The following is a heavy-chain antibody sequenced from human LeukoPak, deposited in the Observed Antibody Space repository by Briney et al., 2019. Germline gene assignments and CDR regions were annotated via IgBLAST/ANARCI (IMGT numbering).Heavy chain of an antibody. J-gene: IGHJ4*02. Sequence: ASVKVSCKASGYTFTSYGISWERQAPGQGLEWMGWISAYNGNTNYAQKLQGRVTMTTDTSTSTAYMELRSLRSDDTAVYYCATRTPMDIVATIEEDYFDYWGQGTLVTVSS. D-gene: IGHD5-12*01. CDR2: ISAYNGNT. V-gene: IGHV1-18*01. CDR3: ATRTPMDIVATIEEDYFDY. CDR1: GYTFTSYG.